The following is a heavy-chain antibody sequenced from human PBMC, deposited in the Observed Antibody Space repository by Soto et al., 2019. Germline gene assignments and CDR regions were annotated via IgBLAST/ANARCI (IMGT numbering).Heavy chain of an antibody. Sequence: QVQLVQSGAEVKKPGSSAKVSCKASGGTFSSYDISWERQAPGQGLEWMGGIIPIFGTAHYAQKFQGRVTIAADESTTTAYMELSSLRSEDPGVYYCARSPEEGYWGQGTRVTVSS. CDR2: IIPIFGTA. J-gene: IGHJ4*02. V-gene: IGHV1-69*12. CDR3: ARSPEEGY. CDR1: GGTFSSYD.